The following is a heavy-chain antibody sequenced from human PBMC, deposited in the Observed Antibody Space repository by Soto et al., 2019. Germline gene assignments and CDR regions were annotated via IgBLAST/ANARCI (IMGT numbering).Heavy chain of an antibody. CDR2: ISGSGGST. CDR1: GFTFSSYA. CDR3: QTSLEWLSPAFAP. J-gene: IGHJ5*02. D-gene: IGHD3-3*01. Sequence: EVQLLESGGGLVQPGGSLRLSCAASGFTFSSYAMSWVRQAPGKGLEWVSAISGSGGSTYYADSVKGRFTISRDNSKNTRYLKMNCLRAEDTAVFYCQTSLEWLSPAFAPWGQGTLVTVSS. V-gene: IGHV3-23*01.